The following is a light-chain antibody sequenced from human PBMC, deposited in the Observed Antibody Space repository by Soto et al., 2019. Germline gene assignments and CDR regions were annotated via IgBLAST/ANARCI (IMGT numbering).Light chain of an antibody. CDR2: GES. V-gene: IGKV3-15*01. J-gene: IGKJ1*01. CDR3: QQYGSSGT. CDR1: QSVNSN. Sequence: EIVMTQSPATLSVSPGERATLSCRASQSVNSNLAWYQQKPGQAPRLLIYGESTRATGIPARFSGSGSGTEFTLTISSLQSEDFAVYYCQQYGSSGTFGQGTKVDIK.